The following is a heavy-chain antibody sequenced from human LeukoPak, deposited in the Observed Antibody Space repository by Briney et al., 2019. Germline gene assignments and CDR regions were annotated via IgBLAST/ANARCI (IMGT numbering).Heavy chain of an antibody. V-gene: IGHV4-39*01. J-gene: IGHJ4*02. CDR2: ICHSGST. CDR1: GGSLSSRNYC. CDR3: ARHPPHEDGDKRGFDF. Sequence: SETLSLPCTVSGGSLSSRNYCWGWFRQSPGKGLEWIAYICHSGSTYYNPSLKSRVTISVDTSKNHFSLMLTSVSAADTAVYHCARHPPHEDGDKRGFDFWGQGTLVTVSS. D-gene: IGHD5-24*01.